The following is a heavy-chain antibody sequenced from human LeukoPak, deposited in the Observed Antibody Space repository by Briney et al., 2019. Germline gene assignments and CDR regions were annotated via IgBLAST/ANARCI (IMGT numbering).Heavy chain of an antibody. V-gene: IGHV4-61*09. J-gene: IGHJ4*02. CDR3: ARATRAVFDY. CDR1: GGSISSGSYY. CDR2: IYTSGST. D-gene: IGHD2-2*01. Sequence: PSETLSLTCTVSGGSISSGSYYWSWIRQPAGKGLEWIGHIYTSGSTNYNPSLKSRVTISVDTSKNQFSLKLSSVTAADTAVYYCARATRAVFDYWGQGTLVTVSS.